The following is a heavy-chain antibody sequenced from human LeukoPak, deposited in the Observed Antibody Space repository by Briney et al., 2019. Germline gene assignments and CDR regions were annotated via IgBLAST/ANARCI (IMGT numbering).Heavy chain of an antibody. CDR2: ISGSGGST. D-gene: IGHD2-2*02. J-gene: IGHJ5*02. CDR3: TTLGYCSSTSCYSNWFDP. CDR1: GFTFSSYA. Sequence: PGGSLRLSCAASGFTFSSYAMSWVRQPPGKGLEWVSAISGSGGSTYYADSVKGRFTISRDNSKNTLYLQMNSLRAEDTAVYYCTTLGYCSSTSCYSNWFDPWGQGTLVTVSS. V-gene: IGHV3-23*01.